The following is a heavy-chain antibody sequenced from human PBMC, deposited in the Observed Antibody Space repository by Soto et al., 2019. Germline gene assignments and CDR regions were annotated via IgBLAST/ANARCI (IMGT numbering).Heavy chain of an antibody. V-gene: IGHV3-30*03. Sequence: GGSLRLSCAASGFTFSSYGMHWVRQAPGKGLEWVAVISYDGSNKYYADSVKGRFTISRDNSKNTLYLQMNSLRAEDTAVYYCARQGYGDYYFDYWGQGTLVTVSS. CDR2: ISYDGSNK. CDR3: ARQGYGDYYFDY. J-gene: IGHJ4*02. D-gene: IGHD4-17*01. CDR1: GFTFSSYG.